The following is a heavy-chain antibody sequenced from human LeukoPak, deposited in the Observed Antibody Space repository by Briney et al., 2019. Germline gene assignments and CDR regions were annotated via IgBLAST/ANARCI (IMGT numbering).Heavy chain of an antibody. CDR1: GFTFSSYA. CDR3: AKDNAHYDFWSGFTDY. CDR2: ISGSGGST. J-gene: IGHJ4*02. Sequence: GGSLRLSCAASGFTFSSYAMSWVRQAPGKGLEWVSAISGSGGSTYYADSVKGRFTISRDNSKNTLYLQMNSLRAEDTAVYYCAKDNAHYDFWSGFTDYWGQGTLVTVSS. V-gene: IGHV3-23*01. D-gene: IGHD3-3*01.